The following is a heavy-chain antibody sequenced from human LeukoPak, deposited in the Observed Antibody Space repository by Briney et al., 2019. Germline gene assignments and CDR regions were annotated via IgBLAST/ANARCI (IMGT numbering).Heavy chain of an antibody. J-gene: IGHJ4*02. D-gene: IGHD3-3*01. CDR3: ARDKTRITIFGVVIPPDY. CDR2: ISAYNGNT. V-gene: IGHV1-18*01. CDR1: GYTFTSYG. Sequence: ASVKVSCKASGYTFTSYGISRVRQAPGQGLEWMGWISAYNGNTNYAQKLQGRVTMTTDTSTSTAYMELRSLRSDDTAVYYCARDKTRITIFGVVIPPDYWGQGTLVTVSS.